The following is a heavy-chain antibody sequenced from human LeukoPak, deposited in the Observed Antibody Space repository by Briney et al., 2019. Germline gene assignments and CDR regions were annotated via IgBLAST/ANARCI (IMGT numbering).Heavy chain of an antibody. J-gene: IGHJ4*02. Sequence: SETLSLTCAVYGGSFSGYYWSWIRQPPGKGLEWIGEINHSGSTNYNPSLKSRVTISVDTSKNQFSLKLSSVTAADTAVYYCARDGRRKYYYDSWGQGTLVTVSS. D-gene: IGHD3-22*01. CDR1: GGSFSGYY. CDR3: ARDGRRKYYYDS. CDR2: INHSGST. V-gene: IGHV4-34*01.